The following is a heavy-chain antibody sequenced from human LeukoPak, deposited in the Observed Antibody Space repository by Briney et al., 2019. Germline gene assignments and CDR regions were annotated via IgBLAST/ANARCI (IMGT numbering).Heavy chain of an antibody. J-gene: IGHJ6*02. CDR1: GGFISSSNW. CDR3: ARDGPYGMDV. CDR2: IYHSGST. V-gene: IGHV4-4*02. Sequence: SETLSLTCAVAGGFISSSNWGCWVRQGPGKGLEWIGEIYHSGSTNYNPSLKSRVTISVDKSKNQFSLKLSSVTAADTAVCYCARDGPYGMDVWGQGTTVAVSS.